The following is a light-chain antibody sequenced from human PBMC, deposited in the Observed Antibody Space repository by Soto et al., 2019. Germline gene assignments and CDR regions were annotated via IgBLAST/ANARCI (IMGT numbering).Light chain of an antibody. Sequence: DIQMTQSPSTLSASVGDRVTITCRASQSIGNWLAWYQQKPGKAPKLLIYDASTLESGVPSRFSGSGSGTECTLTISSLQPDDFATYYCQQYNSYSSLFGHGTKVEIK. CDR2: DAS. CDR3: QQYNSYSSL. J-gene: IGKJ1*01. V-gene: IGKV1-5*01. CDR1: QSIGNW.